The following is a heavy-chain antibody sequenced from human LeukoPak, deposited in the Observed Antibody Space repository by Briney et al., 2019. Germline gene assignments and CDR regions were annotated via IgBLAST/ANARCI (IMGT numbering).Heavy chain of an antibody. CDR2: IKQDGSEK. Sequence: PGGSLTLSCAASGFTFSSYWMSWVRQAPGKGLEWVANIKQDGSEKYYVDSVKGRFTISRDNAKNSLYLQMNSLRAEDTAVYYCAGGYPYYYDSSGYFSFDYWGQGTLVTVSS. CDR3: AGGYPYYYDSSGYFSFDY. CDR1: GFTFSSYW. J-gene: IGHJ4*02. D-gene: IGHD3-22*01. V-gene: IGHV3-7*04.